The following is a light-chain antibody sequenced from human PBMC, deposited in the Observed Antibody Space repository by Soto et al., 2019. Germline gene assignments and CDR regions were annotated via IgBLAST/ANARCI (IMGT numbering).Light chain of an antibody. CDR1: YSDDGGSNY. CDR3: SSNVVGTNLKI. Sequence: QSVLTQPPSASGSPGQSVTISCTRTYSDDGGSNYVSWYQQHPGKAPKLVIYEVIQRPSGVPDRFSGSRSGNTASLTVSRLQAEDEADYYCSSNVVGTNLKIFGGGTKVTVL. V-gene: IGLV2-8*01. J-gene: IGLJ2*01. CDR2: EVI.